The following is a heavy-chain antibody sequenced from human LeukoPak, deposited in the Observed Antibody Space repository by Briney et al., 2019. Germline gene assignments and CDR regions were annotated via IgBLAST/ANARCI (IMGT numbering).Heavy chain of an antibody. D-gene: IGHD2-2*01. CDR2: ISSTSAHI. CDR1: GLSFNTYS. CDR3: TSRYCTTTNCYSFDN. V-gene: IGHV3-21*01. Sequence: GGSRRLSCAASGLSFNTYSMNWVRQAPGKGLEWVSSISSTSAHIFYADSVKGRFSISRDNAKNSLYLQMNSLRVEDTAVYYCTSRYCTTTNCYSFDNWGQGTLVTVSS. J-gene: IGHJ3*02.